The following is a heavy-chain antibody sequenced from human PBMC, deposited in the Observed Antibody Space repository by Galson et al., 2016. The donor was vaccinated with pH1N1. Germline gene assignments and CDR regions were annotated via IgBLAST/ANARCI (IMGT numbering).Heavy chain of an antibody. V-gene: IGHV3-48*01. CDR3: ARVNHYHYYGMDV. D-gene: IGHD1-14*01. CDR2: ISSSSSTI. Sequence: SLRLSCAASGFTLSNYSMNWVRQAPGKGLEWVSYISSSSSTIYYADSVKGRLTISRDNAKHSLYLQMNSLRAEDTAVYYCARVNHYHYYGMDVWGQGTTVTVSS. J-gene: IGHJ6*02. CDR1: GFTLSNYS.